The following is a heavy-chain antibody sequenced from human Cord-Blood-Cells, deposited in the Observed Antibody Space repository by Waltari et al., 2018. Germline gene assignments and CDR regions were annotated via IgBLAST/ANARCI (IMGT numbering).Heavy chain of an antibody. CDR3: AREGANWGLFDY. V-gene: IGHV3-7*01. Sequence: EVQLVESGGGLVQPGGSLRPSWAALGFTFRSSWMSWVGQAPGKGLEWVANIKQDGSEKYYVDSVKGRFTISRDNAKNSLYLQMNSLRAEDTAVYYCAREGANWGLFDYWGQGTLVTVSS. CDR1: GFTFRSSW. D-gene: IGHD7-27*01. J-gene: IGHJ4*02. CDR2: IKQDGSEK.